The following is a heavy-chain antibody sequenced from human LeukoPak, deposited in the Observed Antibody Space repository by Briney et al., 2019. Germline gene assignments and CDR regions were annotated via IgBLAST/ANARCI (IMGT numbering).Heavy chain of an antibody. CDR1: GFTFSDYY. V-gene: IGHV3-11*01. D-gene: IGHD2-21*02. Sequence: GGSLRLSCAASGFTFSDYYMSWIRQAPGKGLEWVSYISSSGSTIYYADSVKGRFTISRDNAKNSLYLQMNSLRAEDTAVYYCARDNDNFGYCGGDCYSQGDAFDIWGQGTMVTVSS. CDR2: ISSSGSTI. CDR3: ARDNDNFGYCGGDCYSQGDAFDI. J-gene: IGHJ3*02.